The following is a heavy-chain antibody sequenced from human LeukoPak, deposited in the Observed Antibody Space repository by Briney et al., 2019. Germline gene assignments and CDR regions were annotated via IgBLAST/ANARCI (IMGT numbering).Heavy chain of an antibody. CDR1: GYTFTSYG. CDR2: ISAYNGNT. Sequence: ASVKVSCKASGYTFTSYGISWVRQAPGQGLEWMGWISAYNGNTNYAQKLQGRVTMTTDTSTSTAYMELRSLRSDDTAVYYCARDIGLIVVVPLPPSAFDIWGQGTMVTVSS. D-gene: IGHD2-2*01. CDR3: ARDIGLIVVVPLPPSAFDI. J-gene: IGHJ3*02. V-gene: IGHV1-18*01.